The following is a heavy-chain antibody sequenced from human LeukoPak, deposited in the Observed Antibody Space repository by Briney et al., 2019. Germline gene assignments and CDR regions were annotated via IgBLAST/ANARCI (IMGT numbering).Heavy chain of an antibody. CDR2: ISGSGGST. D-gene: IGHD6-6*01. J-gene: IGHJ4*02. Sequence: GGSLRLSCAVSGFTFGTYAMSWVRQAPGKGLEWVSAISGSGGSTYYADSVKGRFTISRDNSKNTLYLQMNSLRAEDTAVYYCAKDRIAARRENYFDYWGQGTLVTVSS. CDR3: AKDRIAARRENYFDY. CDR1: GFTFGTYA. V-gene: IGHV3-23*01.